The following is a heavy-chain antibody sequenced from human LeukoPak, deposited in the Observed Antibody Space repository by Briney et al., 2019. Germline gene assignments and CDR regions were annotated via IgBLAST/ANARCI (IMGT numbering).Heavy chain of an antibody. CDR2: ISGSGGST. V-gene: IGHV3-23*01. CDR1: GFTFSSYA. CDR3: AKGTSTYSSGSLDY. D-gene: IGHD6-19*01. J-gene: IGHJ4*02. Sequence: AGGPLRLSCAASGFTFSSYAMSWVRQAPGKGLEWVSAISGSGGSTYYADSVKGRFTISRDNSKNTLYLQMTSLRAEDTAVYYCAKGTSTYSSGSLDYWGRGTLVTVSS.